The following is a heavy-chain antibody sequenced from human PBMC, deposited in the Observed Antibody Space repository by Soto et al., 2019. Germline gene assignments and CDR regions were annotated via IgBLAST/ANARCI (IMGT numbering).Heavy chain of an antibody. CDR1: GFPSSNSS. J-gene: IGHJ6*02. V-gene: IGHV3-30*18. CDR2: ISDDGSNK. Sequence: GGSLRLSCEASGFPSSNSSMHWGRKAQGKGLGWVGFISDDGSNKNYAASMKGRFTMSRDNSKRTLYLQMSSLRVEDTAVYYCTKRRNVLRFLEGSSGMEVWGQGTTVTVSS. CDR3: TKRRNVLRFLEGSSGMEV. D-gene: IGHD3-3*01.